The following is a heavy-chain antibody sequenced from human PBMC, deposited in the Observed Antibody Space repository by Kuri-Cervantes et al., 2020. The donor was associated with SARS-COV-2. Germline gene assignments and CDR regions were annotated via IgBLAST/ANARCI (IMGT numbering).Heavy chain of an antibody. CDR1: GFSLSTSGVG. Sequence: SGPTLVKPTQTLTLTCTFSGFSLSTSGVGVGWIRQPPGKALEWLALIYWDEDKRYSPPLKSRLTTTKDTSKNQVVLTMTNMDPVDTATYYCARVAYSTSFLGYFQHWGQGTLVTVSS. D-gene: IGHD6-13*01. V-gene: IGHV2-5*02. CDR2: IYWDEDK. CDR3: ARVAYSTSFLGYFQH. J-gene: IGHJ1*01.